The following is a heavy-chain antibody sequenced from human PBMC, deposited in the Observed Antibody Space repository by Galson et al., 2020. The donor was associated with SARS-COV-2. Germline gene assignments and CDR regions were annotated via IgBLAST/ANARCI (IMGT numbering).Heavy chain of an antibody. V-gene: IGHV1-24*01. D-gene: IGHD5-18*01. Sequence: ASVKVSCKVSGYTLTELSMHWVRQAPGKGLEWMGGFDPEDGETIYAQKFQGRVTMTEDTSTDTAYMELSSLRSEDTAVYYCATAPVLRGYGPNYYYYYGMDVWGQGTTVTVSS. CDR2: FDPEDGET. CDR3: ATAPVLRGYGPNYYYYYGMDV. J-gene: IGHJ6*02. CDR1: GYTLTELS.